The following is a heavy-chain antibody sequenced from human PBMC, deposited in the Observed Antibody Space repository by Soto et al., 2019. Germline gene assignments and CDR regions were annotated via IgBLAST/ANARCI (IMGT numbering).Heavy chain of an antibody. CDR1: GFTFSSYG. CDR3: ANADYYGSGSYGMDV. Sequence: PGGSLRLSCAASGFTFSSYGMHWVRQAPGKGLEWVAVISYDGSNQYYADSVKGRLTISRDNSKNTLYLQMNSLRAGDTAVYYCANADYYGSGSYGMDVWGQGTTVTVS. D-gene: IGHD3-10*01. CDR2: ISYDGSNQ. V-gene: IGHV3-30*18. J-gene: IGHJ6*02.